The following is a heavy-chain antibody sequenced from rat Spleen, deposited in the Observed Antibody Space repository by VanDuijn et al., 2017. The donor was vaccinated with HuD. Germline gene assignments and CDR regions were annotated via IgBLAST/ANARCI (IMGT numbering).Heavy chain of an antibody. J-gene: IGHJ2*01. CDR1: GFTFHNYW. CDR3: VRSVFDY. CDR2: ISTSGSRA. V-gene: IGHV5-31*01. Sequence: EVQLVESGGGLVQPGRSLKLSCVASGFTFHNYWMTWIRQAPGKDLEWVATISTSGSRAYYPDSVEGRFTISRDNANSGLYLQMNSLVSEDTATYYCVRSVFDYWGQGAMVTVSS.